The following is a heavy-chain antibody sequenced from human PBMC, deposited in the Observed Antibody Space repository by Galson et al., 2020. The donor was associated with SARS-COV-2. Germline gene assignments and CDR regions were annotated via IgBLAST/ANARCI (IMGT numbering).Heavy chain of an antibody. CDR1: GFTFSNAW. J-gene: IGHJ4*02. Sequence: GGSLRLSCAASGFTFSNAWMSWVRQAPGKGLEWVGRIKSKTDGGTTDYAAPVKGRFTISRDDSKNTLYLQMNSLKTEDTAVYYCTTDDVDSSGQSGYWGQGTLVTVSS. CDR2: IKSKTDGGTT. V-gene: IGHV3-15*01. D-gene: IGHD3-22*01. CDR3: TTDDVDSSGQSGY.